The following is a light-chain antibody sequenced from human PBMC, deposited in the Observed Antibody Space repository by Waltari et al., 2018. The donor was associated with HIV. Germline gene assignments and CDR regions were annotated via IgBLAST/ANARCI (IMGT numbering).Light chain of an antibody. CDR1: QSVRSY. CDR2: QAS. CDR3: QERSNWPALT. Sequence: EIVLTQSPATLHLSPGERASLSCRASQSVRSYLAWSQQKPGQAPRLLIYQASTRATGIPARFRGSGSGTDFTLTISSLEPEDFAVYYCQERSNWPALTFGGGTKVEIK. J-gene: IGKJ4*01. V-gene: IGKV3-11*01.